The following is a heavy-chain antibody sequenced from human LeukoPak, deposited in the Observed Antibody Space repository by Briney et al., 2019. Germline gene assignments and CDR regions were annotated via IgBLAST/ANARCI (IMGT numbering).Heavy chain of an antibody. J-gene: IGHJ4*02. V-gene: IGHV3-23*01. CDR3: AKDWASPGHTSAWFPLDH. D-gene: IGHD6-19*01. CDR1: GFTFRNYA. Sequence: GGSLRLSCAASGFTFRNYAMTWVRQVPGKGLEWVSSISGSGGTTYSADSVKGRFTISRDNSKNTVYLQMNSPRAEDTAIYYCAKDWASPGHTSAWFPLDHWGQGILVTVSS. CDR2: ISGSGGTT.